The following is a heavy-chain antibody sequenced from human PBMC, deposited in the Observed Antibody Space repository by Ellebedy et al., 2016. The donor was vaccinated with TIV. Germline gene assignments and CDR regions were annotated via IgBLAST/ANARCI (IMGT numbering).Heavy chain of an antibody. J-gene: IGHJ4*02. CDR1: GFPFSSYG. CDR3: GRVFLERDMFGETMGY. CDR2: ISYDGSKK. V-gene: IGHV3-30*03. D-gene: IGHD3-10*02. Sequence: GGSLRLSCAASGFPFSSYGMHWVRQAPGKGLEWVAFISYDGSKKYYTDSVKGRFTISRDSSRNTLYLQMNSLRPEDTSVYYCGRVFLERDMFGETMGYWGQGTLVTVSS.